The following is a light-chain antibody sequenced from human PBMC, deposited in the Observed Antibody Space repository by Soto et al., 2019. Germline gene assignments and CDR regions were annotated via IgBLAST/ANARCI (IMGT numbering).Light chain of an antibody. CDR1: QSISRW. V-gene: IGKV1-5*01. CDR2: HAS. CDR3: KHYTFSLS. J-gene: IGKJ1*01. Sequence: DIQMTQSPSTLSASVGNRVTISCRASQSISRWLAWYQQKPGKAPTLLIYHASSLESGAPSRFSGSGSGTEFTLTISSLQPYDVATYYCKHYTFSLSFVQGTQLGIK.